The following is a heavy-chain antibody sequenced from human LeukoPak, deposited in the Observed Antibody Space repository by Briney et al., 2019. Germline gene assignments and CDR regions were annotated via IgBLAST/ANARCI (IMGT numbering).Heavy chain of an antibody. CDR1: GYTFTGYY. J-gene: IGHJ6*02. D-gene: IGHD5-12*01. CDR3: ASGYSGYDWDPPSYYYYGMDV. V-gene: IGHV1-2*04. CDR2: INPNSGGT. Sequence: ASVKVSCKASGYTFTGYYMHWVRQAPGQGLEWMGWINPNSGGTNYAQKFQGWVTMTRDTSISTAYMELSRLRSDDTAVYYCASGYSGYDWDPPSYYYYGMDVWGQGTTVTVSS.